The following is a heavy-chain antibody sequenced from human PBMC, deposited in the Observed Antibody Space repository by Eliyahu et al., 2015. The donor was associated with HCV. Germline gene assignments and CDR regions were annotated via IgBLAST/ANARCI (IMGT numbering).Heavy chain of an antibody. D-gene: IGHD3-22*01. CDR1: GFTFSSYA. V-gene: IGHV3-23*01. J-gene: IGHJ4*02. Sequence: LESGGGLVQPGGSLRLSCAASGFTFSSYAMSWVRQAPGKGLEWVSAISGSGGSTYYADSVKGRFTISRDNSKNTLYLQMNSLRAEDTAVYYCAKGRAALHGYYTPYDYWGQGTLVTASS. CDR3: AKGRAALHGYYTPYDY. CDR2: ISGSGGST.